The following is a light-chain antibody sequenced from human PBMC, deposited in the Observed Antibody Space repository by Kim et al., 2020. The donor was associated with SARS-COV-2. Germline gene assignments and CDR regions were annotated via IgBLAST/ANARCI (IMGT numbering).Light chain of an antibody. J-gene: IGLJ1*01. V-gene: IGLV3-19*01. CDR3: NSRDSSGNHYV. Sequence: AVGKTDRITCQGDSLRRYYASWYQQTPGQAPVVVIYGKNNRPSGIPDRFSGSSSGNTASLTITGAQAEDEADYYCNSRDSSGNHYVFGTGTKVTVL. CDR1: SLRRYY. CDR2: GKN.